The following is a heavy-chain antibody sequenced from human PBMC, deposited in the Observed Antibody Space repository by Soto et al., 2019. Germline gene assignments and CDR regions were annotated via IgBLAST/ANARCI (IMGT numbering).Heavy chain of an antibody. CDR1: GYTFTGYY. CDR2: INPNSGGT. CDR3: ARAAYYYDSSGYSLGY. J-gene: IGHJ4*02. Sequence: ASVKVSCKASGYTFTGYYMHWVRQAPGQGLEWMGWINPNSGGTNYAQKFQGRVTMTRDTSISTAYMELSRLRSDDTAVYYCARAAYYYDSSGYSLGYWGQGTLVTVSS. D-gene: IGHD3-22*01. V-gene: IGHV1-2*02.